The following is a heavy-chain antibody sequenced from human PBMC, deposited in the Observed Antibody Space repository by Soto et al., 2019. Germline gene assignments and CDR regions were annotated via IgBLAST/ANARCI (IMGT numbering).Heavy chain of an antibody. V-gene: IGHV3-48*03. CDR2: ISSSGYTI. J-gene: IGHJ6*02. D-gene: IGHD3-3*01. CDR1: GFTFSDYE. CDR3: ARDFANLDTLEWLPIGISYFSGLDV. Sequence: EVQLVESGGGLVQPGGSLRLSCAASGFTFSDYELNWVRQAPEKGLEWVSYISSSGYTIYYADSVKGRFTISRDNAKNSLYLQMNSLRVEDTAVYYCARDFANLDTLEWLPIGISYFSGLDVWGQGTTVTVSS.